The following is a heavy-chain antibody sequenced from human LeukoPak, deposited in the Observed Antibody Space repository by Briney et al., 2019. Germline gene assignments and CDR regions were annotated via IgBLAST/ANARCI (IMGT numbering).Heavy chain of an antibody. CDR3: ARNLGPFDV. CDR1: GFTFNDFA. D-gene: IGHD3-16*01. CDR2: IADAGT. V-gene: IGHV3-23*01. Sequence: GSLRLSCAASGFTFNDFAMTWVRQAPGKGLEWVSTIADAGTYYADPVKGRFIISRDNSKNMLYLQLNSLRADDTAMYYCARNLGPFDVRGHGTMVTVSS. J-gene: IGHJ3*01.